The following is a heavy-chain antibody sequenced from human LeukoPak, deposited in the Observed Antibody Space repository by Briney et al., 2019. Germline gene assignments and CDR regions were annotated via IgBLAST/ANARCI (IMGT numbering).Heavy chain of an antibody. CDR3: ARPNSGSYIALGFDY. CDR1: GYTFINYY. J-gene: IGHJ4*02. CDR2: IYPSGGSI. V-gene: IGHV1-46*01. Sequence: ASVKVSCKASGYTFINYYIHWFRQAPGQGLEWMGLIYPSGGSISYAQKFQGRVTMTRDTSTSTVYMELTSLSSEDTAVYYCARPNSGSYIALGFDYWGQGTLVTVSS. D-gene: IGHD1-26*01.